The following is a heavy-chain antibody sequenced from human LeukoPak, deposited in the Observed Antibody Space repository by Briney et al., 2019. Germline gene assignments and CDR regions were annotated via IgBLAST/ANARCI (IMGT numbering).Heavy chain of an antibody. J-gene: IGHJ4*02. CDR3: ASCLAAAGRVSFDY. D-gene: IGHD6-13*01. CDR2: NHHGGTT. Sequence: PSETLSLTCTVSGGSISNSNYFWGWIRQPPGKGLEWIGNNHHGGTTYYKPSLESRVTMSVDTSKNQFSLKLSSVTAADTAVYYCASCLAAAGRVSFDYWGQGTLVTVSS. V-gene: IGHV4-39*01. CDR1: GGSISNSNYF.